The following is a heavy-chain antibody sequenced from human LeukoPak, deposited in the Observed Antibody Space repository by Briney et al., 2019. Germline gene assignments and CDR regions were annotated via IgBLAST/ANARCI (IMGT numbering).Heavy chain of an antibody. V-gene: IGHV4-38-2*02. Sequence: KPSETLSLTCTVSGYSISSGYCWGWIRQPPGKGLEWIGSIYHSGSTYYNPSLKTRVTISVDTSKNQFSLKLSSVTAADTAVYYCARARREMVDYWGQGTLVTVSS. CDR2: IYHSGST. J-gene: IGHJ4*02. CDR3: ARARREMVDY. D-gene: IGHD5-24*01. CDR1: GYSISSGYC.